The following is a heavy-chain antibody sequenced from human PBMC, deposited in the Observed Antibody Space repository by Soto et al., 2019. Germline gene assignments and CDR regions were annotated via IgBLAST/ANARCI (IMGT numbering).Heavy chain of an antibody. V-gene: IGHV3-48*04. Sequence: EVRLVESGGGLVQPGGSLRLSCAASGLTFRRFSIRWVSQAPGKGVEWIAYISSSSSLIYYADSVKGRLTISRDNAKNSVFLQMDSLRAEDTALYYCARETSYGGYAYWGQGTQVTVSS. D-gene: IGHD5-12*01. CDR1: GLTFRRFS. CDR2: ISSSSSLI. J-gene: IGHJ4*02. CDR3: ARETSYGGYAY.